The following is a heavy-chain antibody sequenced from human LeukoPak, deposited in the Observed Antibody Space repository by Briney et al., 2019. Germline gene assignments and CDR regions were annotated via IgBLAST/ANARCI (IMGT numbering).Heavy chain of an antibody. D-gene: IGHD6-19*01. CDR2: IWEDGTNI. CDR1: GFTFSIYG. J-gene: IGHJ4*02. CDR3: ARVGYNSGWYEY. V-gene: IGHV3-33*01. Sequence: GGSLRLSCAASGFTFSIYGMHWVRQAPGKGLEFVAGIWEDGTNIHYADSVKGRFTISRDNSKNTLYPQMNSLRAEDTAVYFCARVGYNSGWYEYWGQGALVTVSS.